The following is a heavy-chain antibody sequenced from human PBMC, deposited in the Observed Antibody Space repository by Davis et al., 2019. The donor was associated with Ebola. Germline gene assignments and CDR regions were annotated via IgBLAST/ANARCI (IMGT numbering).Heavy chain of an antibody. J-gene: IGHJ4*02. Sequence: KVSCKASGYSFTSYWIGWVRQMPGKGLEWMGIIWPGDSDTRYSPSFQGQVTISADQSSSTVYLQWSSLKASDTALYYCARHPPYNSGWARFDCWGQGTLVTVSS. V-gene: IGHV5-51*01. CDR3: ARHPPYNSGWARFDC. CDR2: IWPGDSDT. CDR1: GYSFTSYW. D-gene: IGHD6-19*01.